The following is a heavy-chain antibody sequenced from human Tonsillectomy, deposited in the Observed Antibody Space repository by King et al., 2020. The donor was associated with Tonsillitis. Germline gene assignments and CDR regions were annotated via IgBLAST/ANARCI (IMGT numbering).Heavy chain of an antibody. Sequence: VQLVESGAEVKKPGASVKVSCKASGYTFTSYGINWVRQAPGQGLEWMGWISAYNGNANYAQKFQDRVTMTTDTSTTTAYMQLRSLRSDDTATYYCASSRCSGGSCFPDPYYFYGMDVWGQGTTVTVSS. D-gene: IGHD2-15*01. CDR1: GYTFTSYG. J-gene: IGHJ6*02. CDR3: ASSRCSGGSCFPDPYYFYGMDV. V-gene: IGHV1-18*04. CDR2: ISAYNGNA.